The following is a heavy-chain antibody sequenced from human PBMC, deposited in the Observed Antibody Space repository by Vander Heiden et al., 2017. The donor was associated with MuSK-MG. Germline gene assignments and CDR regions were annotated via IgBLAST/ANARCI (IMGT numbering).Heavy chain of an antibody. J-gene: IGHJ6*03. CDR3: ARDSFGAARFDDYSDNYMDG. CDR2: VSSSSTHK. Sequence: EVQLVESGGGLVRPGGSLGLSCAASGFTFSSYSINWVRTASGKGLGWVSSVSSSSTHKYYADSVKGRCTISRDNAKNSLYLQMNSLRAEDTAVDDCARDSFGAARFDDYSDNYMDGWGKGTTVTVSS. D-gene: IGHD4-4*01. CDR1: GFTFSSYS. V-gene: IGHV3-21*01.